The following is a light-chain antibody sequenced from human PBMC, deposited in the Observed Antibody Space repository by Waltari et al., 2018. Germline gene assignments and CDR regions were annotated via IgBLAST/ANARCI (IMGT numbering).Light chain of an antibody. CDR2: INSDGSH. CDR3: QTGGHGTWV. Sequence: QLVLTQSPSASASLGASVKLTCTLDSGHSSNIVAWLQQQPEKGPRYLMKINSDGSHSKGDEIPDRFSGSSSGAERYLTISSVQSEDEADYYCQTGGHGTWVFGGGTKLPVL. V-gene: IGLV4-69*01. CDR1: SGHSSNI. J-gene: IGLJ3*02.